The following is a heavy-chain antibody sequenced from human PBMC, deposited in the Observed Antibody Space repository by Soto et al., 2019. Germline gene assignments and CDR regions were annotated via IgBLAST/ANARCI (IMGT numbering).Heavy chain of an antibody. CDR1: GCTFRSFT. Sequence: XGSLRLSCAAAGCTFRSFTMNWVRQAPGKGLEWVSTISSNSAYIYYTDALRGRFTISRDNAKNSLHLQMNSLRVEDTAVYYCTRDASRDSSARGWFDQWGPGTLVTVSS. CDR3: TRDASRDSSARGWFDQ. CDR2: ISSNSAYI. D-gene: IGHD6-13*01. V-gene: IGHV3-21*01. J-gene: IGHJ5*02.